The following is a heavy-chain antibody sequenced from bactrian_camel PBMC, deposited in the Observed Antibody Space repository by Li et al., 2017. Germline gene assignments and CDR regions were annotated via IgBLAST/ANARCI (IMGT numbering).Heavy chain of an antibody. J-gene: IGHJ4*01. Sequence: HVQLVESGGGLVQPGGSLTLSCVASAKDTSTYATYCMAWFRQVPGNERERVAGIHKDGQTTYSDSVKGRFAISRDNARRTLYLQMNNLKPEDSAMYYCAARHKHSTYCRGKYPLRPGENFLGPGTQVTVS. V-gene: IGHV3S53*01. CDR2: IHKDGQT. CDR3: AARHKHSTYCRGKYPLRPGENF. D-gene: IGHD7*01. CDR1: AKDTSTYA.